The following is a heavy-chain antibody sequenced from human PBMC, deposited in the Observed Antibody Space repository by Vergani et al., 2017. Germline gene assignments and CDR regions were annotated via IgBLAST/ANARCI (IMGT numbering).Heavy chain of an antibody. CDR2: IWYDGSNK. V-gene: IGHV3-33*01. Sequence: QVQLVESGGGVVQPGRSLRLSCAASGFTFSSYGMHWVRQAPGKGLEWVAVIWYDGSNKYYADSVKGRFTISRDNSKNTLYLQMNSLRAEDTAVYYCARVKSGYIRKPLQHWGQGTLVTVSS. CDR1: GFTFSSYG. D-gene: IGHD3-22*01. J-gene: IGHJ1*01. CDR3: ARVKSGYIRKPLQH.